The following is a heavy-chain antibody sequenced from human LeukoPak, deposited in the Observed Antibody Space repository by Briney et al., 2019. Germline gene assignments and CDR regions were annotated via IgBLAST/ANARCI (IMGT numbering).Heavy chain of an antibody. D-gene: IGHD5-24*01. CDR3: VRAQDGYNSLYFDY. CDR1: GFTFDDYA. CDR2: ISWNSGSI. J-gene: IGHJ4*02. Sequence: GGSLRLSCAASGFTFDDYAMHWVRQAPGKGLEWVSGISWNSGSIGYADSVKGRFTISRDNAKNSLYLQMNSLRFEDTAVYYCVRAQDGYNSLYFDYWGQGALVTVSS. V-gene: IGHV3-9*01.